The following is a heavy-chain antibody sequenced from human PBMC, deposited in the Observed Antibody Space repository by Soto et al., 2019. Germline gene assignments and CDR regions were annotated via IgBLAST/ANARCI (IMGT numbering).Heavy chain of an antibody. V-gene: IGHV1-24*01. D-gene: IGHD6-6*01. CDR2: FDPEDGET. CDR1: GYTFTSYY. J-gene: IGHJ4*02. CDR3: ATESIAASFDY. Sequence: GASVKFSCKASGYTFTSYYMHWVRQAPGKGLEWMGGFDPEDGETIYAQKFQGRVTMTEDTSTDTAYMELSSLRSEDTAVYYCATESIAASFDYWGQGTLVTVSS.